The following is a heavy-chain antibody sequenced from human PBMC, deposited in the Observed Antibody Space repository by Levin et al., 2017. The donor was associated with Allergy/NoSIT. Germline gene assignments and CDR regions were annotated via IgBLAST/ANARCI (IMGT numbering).Heavy chain of an antibody. D-gene: IGHD3-10*01. V-gene: IGHV4-39*01. CDR2: IYYSGST. J-gene: IGHJ6*03. Sequence: SQTLSLTCTVSGGSISSSSYYWGWIRQPPGKGLEWIGSIYYSGSTYYNPSLKSRVTISVDTSKNQFSLKLSSVTAADTAVYYCARVGSYYYGSGSYYMTDFWYYYYMDVWGKGTTVTVSS. CDR3: ARVGSYYYGSGSYYMTDFWYYYYMDV. CDR1: GGSISSSSYY.